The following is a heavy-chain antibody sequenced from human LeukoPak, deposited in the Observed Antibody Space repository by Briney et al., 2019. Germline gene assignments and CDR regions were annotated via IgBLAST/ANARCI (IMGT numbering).Heavy chain of an antibody. D-gene: IGHD1-14*01. CDR1: GFTFSSYW. V-gene: IGHV3-7*03. CDR2: IRQDGSVK. J-gene: IGHJ4*02. CDR3: ATSRTSDY. Sequence: PGGSLRLSCAASGFTFSSYWMSWVRQAPGKGLEWVAIIRQDGSVKYYVDSVKGRFTISRDNAEKSLYLQMNSLRAADTAVYYCATSRTSDYWGQGTLVTVSS.